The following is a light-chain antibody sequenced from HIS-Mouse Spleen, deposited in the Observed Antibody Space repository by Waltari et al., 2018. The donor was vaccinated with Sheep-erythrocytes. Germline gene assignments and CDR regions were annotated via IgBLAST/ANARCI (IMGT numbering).Light chain of an antibody. CDR3: CSYAGSSTLV. V-gene: IGLV2-23*01. Sequence: QSALTQPASVSGSPGQSITISCTRTSSDVGSYNLVSWYQQHPGKAPKPMIYEGSKRPSGFSNRFSGSKSGNTASLTISGLQAEDEADYYCCSYAGSSTLVFGGGTKLTVL. CDR1: SSDVGSYNL. J-gene: IGLJ2*01. CDR2: EGS.